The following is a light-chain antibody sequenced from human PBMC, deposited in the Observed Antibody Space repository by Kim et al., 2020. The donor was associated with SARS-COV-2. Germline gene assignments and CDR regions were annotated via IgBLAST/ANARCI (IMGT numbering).Light chain of an antibody. V-gene: IGLV2-14*03. CDR1: SSDVGGYNY. CDR3: SSYTSSSTLYV. CDR2: DVS. J-gene: IGLJ1*01. Sequence: HSITISCTGTSSDVGGYNYVSWYQQHPGKAPKLMIYDVSNRPSGVSKRFSGSKSGNTASLTISGLQAEDEADYYCSSYTSSSTLYVFGTGTKVTVL.